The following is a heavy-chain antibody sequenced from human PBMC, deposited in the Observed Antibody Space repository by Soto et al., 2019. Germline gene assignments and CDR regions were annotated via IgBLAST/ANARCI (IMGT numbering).Heavy chain of an antibody. V-gene: IGHV3-23*01. CDR2: ISGSGDRT. Sequence: EVQLLESGGGLVQPGGSLRLSCAASGITISNYPMSWVRQAPGKGLDWVSGISGSGDRTYYADSAKGRFTISKHISKISLSLELDSLGVEDTAVYFCVKDDGGYPSTAPHWGQGTLVTVSS. CDR3: VKDDGGYPSTAPH. J-gene: IGHJ4*02. D-gene: IGHD3-22*01. CDR1: GITISNYP.